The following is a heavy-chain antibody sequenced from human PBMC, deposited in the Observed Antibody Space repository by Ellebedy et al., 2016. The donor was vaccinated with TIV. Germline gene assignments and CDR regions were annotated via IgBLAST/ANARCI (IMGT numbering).Heavy chain of an antibody. V-gene: IGHV3-20*03. Sequence: GGSLRLXXAASGFTFDDYGMSWVRQAPGKGLEWVSGINWNGGSTGYADSVKGRFTISRDNSKNSLYLQMNSLRTEDTALYYCALNVGYKRGRGAYGYFDLWGRGTTVTVSS. CDR2: INWNGGST. D-gene: IGHD5-24*01. CDR1: GFTFDDYG. J-gene: IGHJ2*01. CDR3: ALNVGYKRGRGAYGYFDL.